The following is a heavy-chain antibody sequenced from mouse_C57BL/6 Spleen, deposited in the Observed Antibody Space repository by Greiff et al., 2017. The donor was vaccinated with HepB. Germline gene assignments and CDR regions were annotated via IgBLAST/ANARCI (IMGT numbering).Heavy chain of an antibody. J-gene: IGHJ4*01. CDR3: ERLGYCYAMDY. Sequence: VQLQQSGPELVKPGASVKISCKASGYAFSSSWMNWVKQRPGKGLEWIGRIYPGDGDTNYNGKFKGKATLTADKCSSTAYMQLSSLTSEDYGVYFCERLGYCYAMDYWGQGTSGTVSS. CDR1: GYAFSSSW. V-gene: IGHV1-82*01. CDR2: IYPGDGDT. D-gene: IGHD2-2*01.